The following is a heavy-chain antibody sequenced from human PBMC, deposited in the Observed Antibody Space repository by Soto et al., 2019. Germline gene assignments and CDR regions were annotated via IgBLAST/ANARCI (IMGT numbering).Heavy chain of an antibody. CDR2: INPSGGST. J-gene: IGHJ5*02. D-gene: IGHD6-6*01. CDR3: ARERIRPSSSIRGSWFDP. V-gene: IGHV1-46*01. CDR1: GYTFTSYY. Sequence: ASVKVSCKASGYTFTSYYMHWVRQAPGQGLEWMGIINPSGGSTSYAQKFQGRVTMTRDTSTSTVYMELSSLGSEDTAVYYCARERIRPSSSIRGSWFDPWGQGTLVTVSS.